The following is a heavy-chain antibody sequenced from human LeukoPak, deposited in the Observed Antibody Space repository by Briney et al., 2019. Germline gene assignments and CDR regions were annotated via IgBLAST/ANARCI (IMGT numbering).Heavy chain of an antibody. Sequence: PGGSLRLSCAASGFTFSSYGMSWVRQAPGKGLEWVSAISGSGGSTYYADSVKGRFTISRDNSKNTLYLQMNSLRAEDTAVYYCAKDRAGYCSGGSCYSALDYWGQGTLVTVSS. J-gene: IGHJ4*02. D-gene: IGHD2-15*01. CDR1: GFTFSSYG. V-gene: IGHV3-23*01. CDR3: AKDRAGYCSGGSCYSALDY. CDR2: ISGSGGST.